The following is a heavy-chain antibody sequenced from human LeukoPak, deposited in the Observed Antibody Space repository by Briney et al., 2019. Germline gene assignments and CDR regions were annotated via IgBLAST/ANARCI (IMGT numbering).Heavy chain of an antibody. J-gene: IGHJ4*02. CDR1: GGTFSSYA. V-gene: IGHV1-69*13. Sequence: ATVKVSCKASGGTFSSYAISWVRQAPGQGLEWMGGIIPIFGTANYAQKFQGRVTITADESTSTAYMELSSLRSEDTAVYYCARALFGGWYRYFDYWGQGTLVTVSS. CDR3: ARALFGGWYRYFDY. CDR2: IIPIFGTA. D-gene: IGHD6-19*01.